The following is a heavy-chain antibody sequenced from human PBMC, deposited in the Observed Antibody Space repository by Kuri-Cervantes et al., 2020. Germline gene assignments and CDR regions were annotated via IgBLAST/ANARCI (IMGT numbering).Heavy chain of an antibody. D-gene: IGHD3-16*02. V-gene: IGHV4-34*01. J-gene: IGHJ5*02. CDR2: INHSGST. CDR3: ARKDPYLGDYVWGSYRTPSVGWFDP. Sequence: GSLRLSCAVYGGSFSGYYWSWIRQPPGKGLEWIGEINHSGSTNYNPSLKSRVTISVDTSKNQFSLKLSSVTAAGTAVYYCARKDPYLGDYVWGSYRTPSVGWFDPWGQGTLVTVSS. CDR1: GGSFSGYY.